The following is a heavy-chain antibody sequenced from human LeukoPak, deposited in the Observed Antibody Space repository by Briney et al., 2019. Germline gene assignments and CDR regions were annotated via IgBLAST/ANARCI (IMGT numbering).Heavy chain of an antibody. D-gene: IGHD3-16*01. Sequence: GGSLRLSCAASGFTFSNYDMHWVRQATGKGLEWVSSIGPAGNTYYPGSVKGRLTISRENAKNSFYLQMNSLGAGDTAVYYCARESGGVVGGMDVWGQGTTVTVSS. CDR2: IGPAGNT. CDR3: ARESGGVVGGMDV. V-gene: IGHV3-13*01. CDR1: GFTFSNYD. J-gene: IGHJ6*02.